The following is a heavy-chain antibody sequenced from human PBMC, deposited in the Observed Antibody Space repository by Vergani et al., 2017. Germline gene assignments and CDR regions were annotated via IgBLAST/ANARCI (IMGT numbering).Heavy chain of an antibody. CDR3: GRGSDNYN. J-gene: IGHJ4*02. Sequence: EVQLLQSEGAMVQPGGSLRLSCVASGFTFSSYAMSWVRQGHGQGLEWVSSIKNTGDSTYYADSVKGRFTISRDNSKNTLYLQMNSLRVEDTAVYYCGRGSDNYNWGQGTLVTVSS. D-gene: IGHD5-24*01. CDR1: GFTFSSYA. CDR2: IKNTGDST. V-gene: IGHV3-23*01.